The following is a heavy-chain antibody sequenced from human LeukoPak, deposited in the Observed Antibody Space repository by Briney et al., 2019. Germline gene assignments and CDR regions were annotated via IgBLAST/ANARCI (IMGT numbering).Heavy chain of an antibody. V-gene: IGHV3-48*01. CDR2: IGISSGNT. D-gene: IGHD5-12*01. CDR1: GFNFIDYS. J-gene: IGHJ4*01. CDR3: ARDHRYAFDN. Sequence: GSLRLSCAASGFNFIDYSMNWVRQAPGKGLEWISYIGISSGNTKYADSVKGRFTISRDKARNSLYLQMNSLRVEDTAMYYCARDHRYAFDNWGHGTLVTVSS.